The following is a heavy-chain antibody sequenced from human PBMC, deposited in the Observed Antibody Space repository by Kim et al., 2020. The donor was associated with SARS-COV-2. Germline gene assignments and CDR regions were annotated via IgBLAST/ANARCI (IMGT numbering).Heavy chain of an antibody. V-gene: IGHV3-23*01. J-gene: IGHJ6*02. CDR3: AKAALCIAVAGSCNYYYGMDV. D-gene: IGHD6-19*01. Sequence: FTISRDNSKNTLYLQMNSLRAEDTAVYYCAKAALCIAVAGSCNYYYGMDVWGQGTTVTVSS.